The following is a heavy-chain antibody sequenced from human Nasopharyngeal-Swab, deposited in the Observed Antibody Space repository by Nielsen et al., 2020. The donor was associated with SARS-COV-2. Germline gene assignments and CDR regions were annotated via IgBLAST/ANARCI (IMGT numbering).Heavy chain of an antibody. CDR3: ARDRRTYSSSSGDRWFDP. D-gene: IGHD6-6*01. CDR2: ISSSSSYT. Sequence: GESLKISCAASGFTFSDYYMSWIRQAPGKGPEWVSYISSSSSYTNYADSVKGRFTISRDNAKNSLYLQMNSLRAEDTAVYYCARDRRTYSSSSGDRWFDPWGQGTLVTVSS. J-gene: IGHJ5*02. V-gene: IGHV3-11*06. CDR1: GFTFSDYY.